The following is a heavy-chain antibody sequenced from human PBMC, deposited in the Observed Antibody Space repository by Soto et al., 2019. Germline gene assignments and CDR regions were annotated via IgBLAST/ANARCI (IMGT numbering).Heavy chain of an antibody. CDR1: GGSFSGYY. Sequence: QVQLQQWGAGLLKPSETLSLTCAVYGGSFSGYYWSWIRQPPGKGLEWIGEINHSGSTNYNPSLKSRVTISVDTSKNQFSLKLSSVTAADMAVYYCARDTSGRGRVGGMDVWGQGTTVTVSS. CDR2: INHSGST. D-gene: IGHD3-16*01. CDR3: ARDTSGRGRVGGMDV. V-gene: IGHV4-34*01. J-gene: IGHJ6*02.